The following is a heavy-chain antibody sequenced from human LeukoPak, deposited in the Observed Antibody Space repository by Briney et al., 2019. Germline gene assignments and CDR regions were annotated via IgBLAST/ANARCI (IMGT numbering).Heavy chain of an antibody. CDR3: ATGSTVTTVYYFDY. V-gene: IGHV5-51*01. J-gene: IGHJ4*02. CDR1: GYNFTSYW. D-gene: IGHD4-17*01. Sequence: GXSLTISCKGSGYNFTSYWIGWVRQLPGKGLEWMGIIYPGDSDTRYSPSFKGQVTISADKSISTAYLQWSSLKASDTAMYYCATGSTVTTVYYFDYWGQGTLVTVSS. CDR2: IYPGDSDT.